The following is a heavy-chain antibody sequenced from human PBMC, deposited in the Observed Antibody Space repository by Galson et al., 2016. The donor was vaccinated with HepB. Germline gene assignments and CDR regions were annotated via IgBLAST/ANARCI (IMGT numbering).Heavy chain of an antibody. V-gene: IGHV3-74*01. Sequence: SLRLSCAASGFTFSSYSMQWVRQAPGTGLVWVSRINSDGSSTTYADSVKGRFTISRDNAKNTLYLQMRSLRAEDTAVYYCARDHLAMSYYNISGYAHRYYGMDVWGQGTTVTVSS. CDR1: GFTFSSYS. J-gene: IGHJ6*02. CDR3: ARDHLAMSYYNISGYAHRYYGMDV. D-gene: IGHD3-22*01. CDR2: INSDGSST.